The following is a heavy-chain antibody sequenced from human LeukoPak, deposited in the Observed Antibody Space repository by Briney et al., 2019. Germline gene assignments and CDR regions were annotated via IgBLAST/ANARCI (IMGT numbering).Heavy chain of an antibody. J-gene: IGHJ4*02. CDR1: GFAFSSSW. Sequence: GGSLRLSCAASGFAFSSSWMSWVREAPGKGLEWVGNINRDGSDKTSVDSVKGRFTISRDDDKNSLYLEMNSLRVEDTAVYYCATPTGYYPFDYCGQGTLVTVSS. D-gene: IGHD3-9*01. V-gene: IGHV3-7*01. CDR3: ATPTGYYPFDY. CDR2: INRDGSDK.